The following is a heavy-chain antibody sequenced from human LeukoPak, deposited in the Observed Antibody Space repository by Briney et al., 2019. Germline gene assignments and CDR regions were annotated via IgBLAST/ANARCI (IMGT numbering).Heavy chain of an antibody. Sequence: GGSLRLSCAASGFTFSSYGMHWVRQAPGKGLEWVAVISYDGSNKYYADSVKGRFTISRDNSKNTVFLQMNSLRPEDTAVYYCAKASCGGDCYSDYWGQGTLVPVSS. V-gene: IGHV3-30*18. D-gene: IGHD2-21*02. CDR3: AKASCGGDCYSDY. CDR2: ISYDGSNK. J-gene: IGHJ4*02. CDR1: GFTFSSYG.